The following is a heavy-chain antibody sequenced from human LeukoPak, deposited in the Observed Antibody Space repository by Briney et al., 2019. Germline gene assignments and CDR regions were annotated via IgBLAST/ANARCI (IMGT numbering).Heavy chain of an antibody. CDR2: ISGSGDNT. V-gene: IGHV3-23*01. Sequence: PGGSLRLSCAASGFTFSNAWMSWVRQAPGKGLEWVSEISGSGDNTYYADSVKGRFTISRDNSKNTLYLQMNSLRAEDTAVYYCAKDHSYGSGWFSVGYWGQGALVTVSS. CDR1: GFTFSNAW. D-gene: IGHD6-19*01. J-gene: IGHJ4*02. CDR3: AKDHSYGSGWFSVGY.